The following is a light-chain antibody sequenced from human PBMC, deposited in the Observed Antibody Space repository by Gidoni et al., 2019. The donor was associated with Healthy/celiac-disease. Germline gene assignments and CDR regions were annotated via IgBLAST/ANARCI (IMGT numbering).Light chain of an antibody. J-gene: IGKJ1*01. V-gene: IGKV3-15*01. CDR1: QSVGSN. CDR3: QQYNNWPPWT. CDR2: GAS. Sequence: DIVMTQSPATLSVSPGERATLSCRASQSVGSNLAWYQQKPGQAPRLLIYGASTRATGIPARFSGSGSGTEFTLTISSLQSEDFAVYYCQQYNNWPPWTFXQXTKVEIK.